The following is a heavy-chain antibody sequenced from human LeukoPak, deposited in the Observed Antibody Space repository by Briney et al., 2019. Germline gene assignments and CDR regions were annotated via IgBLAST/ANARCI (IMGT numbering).Heavy chain of an antibody. CDR2: IKSNSGGK. D-gene: IGHD3-10*01. CDR1: GYIFSDYS. J-gene: IGHJ4*02. Sequence: ASVKVSCKASGYIFSDYSMHWVRQAPGQGLEWMGRIKSNSGGKSYAQNFQGRVTMTSDTTITTAYMEVSGPTSDGTAVYYCARGGSGSGYLYYFDSWGQGTLVSVSS. V-gene: IGHV1-2*06. CDR3: ARGGSGSGYLYYFDS.